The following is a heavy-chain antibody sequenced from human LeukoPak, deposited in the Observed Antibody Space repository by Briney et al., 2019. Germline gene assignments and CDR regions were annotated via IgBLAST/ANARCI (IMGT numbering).Heavy chain of an antibody. CDR2: ISGSGGST. V-gene: IGHV3-23*01. J-gene: IGHJ4*02. CDR3: AKDTVNSGSSY. CDR1: GFTFSTYG. D-gene: IGHD6-19*01. Sequence: GGSLRLSCAASGFTFSTYGMNWVRQAPGKGLEWVSAISGSGGSTYYADSVKGRFTISRDNSKNTLYLQMNSLRAEDTAVYYCAKDTVNSGSSYWGQGTLVTVSS.